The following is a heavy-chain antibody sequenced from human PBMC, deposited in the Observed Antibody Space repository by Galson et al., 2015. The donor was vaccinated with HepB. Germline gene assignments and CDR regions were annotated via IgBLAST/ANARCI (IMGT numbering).Heavy chain of an antibody. CDR1: GGSISSYY. V-gene: IGHV4-59*01. D-gene: IGHD6-19*01. Sequence: SETLSLTCTVSGGSISSYYWSWIRQPPGKGLEWIGYIHYSGSTNYNPSLKSRVTISVDTSKNQFSLKLSSVTAADTAVYYCARGGTTRYSSGWYRNSWFDPWGQGTLVTVSS. J-gene: IGHJ5*02. CDR3: ARGGTTRYSSGWYRNSWFDP. CDR2: IHYSGST.